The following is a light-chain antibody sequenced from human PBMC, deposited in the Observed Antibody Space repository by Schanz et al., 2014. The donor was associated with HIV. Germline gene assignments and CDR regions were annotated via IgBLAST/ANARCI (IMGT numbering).Light chain of an antibody. J-gene: IGKJ1*01. CDR3: QQYNTYPWT. Sequence: DIQMTQSPSTLSGSVGDRVTITCRASQIINRWLAWYQQKPGKAPNLLIYKASSLESGVPSRFSGSGSGTEFTLTISSLQPDDFATYYCQQYNTYPWTFGQGTKVEIK. CDR1: QIINRW. V-gene: IGKV1-5*03. CDR2: KAS.